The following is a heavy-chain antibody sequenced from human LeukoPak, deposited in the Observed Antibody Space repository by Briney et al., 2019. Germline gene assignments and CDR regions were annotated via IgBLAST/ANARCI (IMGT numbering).Heavy chain of an antibody. CDR2: IYSSGST. V-gene: IGHV4-59*13. D-gene: IGHD3-22*01. Sequence: SETLSLTCTVSGGSLSSYYWRWIRQPPGKGLEWIGHIYSSGSTTDNPSLKSRVTISVDTSKNQFSLRMSSVTAADTAVYYCARFTKYDGGGSYLDIWGQGTMVTVSS. CDR3: ARFTKYDGGGSYLDI. J-gene: IGHJ3*02. CDR1: GGSLSSYY.